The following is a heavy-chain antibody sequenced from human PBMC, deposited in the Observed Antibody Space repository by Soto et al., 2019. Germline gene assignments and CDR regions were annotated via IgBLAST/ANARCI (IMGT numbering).Heavy chain of an antibody. V-gene: IGHV3-7*05. Sequence: PGGSLRLSCAASGFTFSSYWMSWVRQAPGKGLEWVANIKQDGSEKYYVDSVKGRFTISRDNAKNSLYLQMNSLRAEDTAVYYCARDDVAARPTGYYYYGMDVWGQGTTVTLSS. CDR3: ARDDVAARPTGYYYYGMDV. D-gene: IGHD6-6*01. CDR1: GFTFSSYW. J-gene: IGHJ6*02. CDR2: IKQDGSEK.